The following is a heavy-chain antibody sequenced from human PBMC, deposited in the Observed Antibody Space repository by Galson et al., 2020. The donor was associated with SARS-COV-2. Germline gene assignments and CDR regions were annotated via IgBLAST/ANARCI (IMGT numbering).Heavy chain of an antibody. CDR2: IIPVYGTA. V-gene: IGHV1-69*13. CDR3: AMGGVDCSTRSCHPRFGP. Sequence: SVKVSCKASGVTVSFYGISWMRQAPRDGLEYMGGIIPVYGTAQLAQTFQDRLSITADESTYTFYMELSSLTSEDTAVYYCAMGGVDCSTRSCHPRFGPWGQGTLVTVSS. CDR1: GVTVSFYG. D-gene: IGHD4-4*01. J-gene: IGHJ5*02.